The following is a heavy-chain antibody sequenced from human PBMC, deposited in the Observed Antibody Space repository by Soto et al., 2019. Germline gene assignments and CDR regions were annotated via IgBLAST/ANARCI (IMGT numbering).Heavy chain of an antibody. V-gene: IGHV1-24*01. CDR3: ATAGPVGFAWLLLSY. J-gene: IGHJ4*02. CDR1: GYTLTELA. Sequence: GASVKVSCKVSGYTLTELAMHWVRQAPGKGLEWMGGFDPEDGETIYAQKFQGRVTMTEDTSTDTAYMELSSLRSEDTAVYYCATAGPVGFAWLLLSYWGQGTLVTVSS. CDR2: FDPEDGET. D-gene: IGHD3-9*01.